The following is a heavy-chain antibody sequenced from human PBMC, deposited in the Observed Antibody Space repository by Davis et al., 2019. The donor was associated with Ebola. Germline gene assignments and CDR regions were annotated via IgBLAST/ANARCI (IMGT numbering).Heavy chain of an antibody. CDR1: GFTFFEYS. CDR3: TTDGYWGSDH. D-gene: IGHD7-27*01. J-gene: IGHJ4*02. CDR2: IKNKADGGTT. Sequence: GESLKISCAASGFTFFEYSMNWVRQAPGKGLEWVGRIKNKADGGTTDYAAPVKGRFTISRDDSKNALYLQMNSLKTEDTAVYYCTTDGYWGSDHWGQGTLVTVSS. V-gene: IGHV3-15*01.